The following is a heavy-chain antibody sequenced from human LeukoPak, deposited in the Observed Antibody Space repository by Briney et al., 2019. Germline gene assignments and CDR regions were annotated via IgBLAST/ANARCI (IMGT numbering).Heavy chain of an antibody. CDR3: ARVVLDIAAESLDWFDP. Sequence: SQTLSLTCTVSGGSISSGGYYWSWIRQHPGKGLEWIGYIYYSGSTYYNPSLKSRVTISVDTSKNQFSLKLSSVTAADTAVYYCARVVLDIAAESLDWFDPWGQGTLSPSPQ. CDR2: IYYSGST. CDR1: GGSISSGGYY. V-gene: IGHV4-31*03. J-gene: IGHJ5*02. D-gene: IGHD6-13*01.